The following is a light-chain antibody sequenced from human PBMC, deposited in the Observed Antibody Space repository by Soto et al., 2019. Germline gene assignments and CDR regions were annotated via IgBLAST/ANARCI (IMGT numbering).Light chain of an antibody. J-gene: IGLJ1*01. Sequence: QSALTQPASVSGSPGQSITISCTGTSSDDDGYNYVSWYQQHPGKAPKFMIYDVSNRPSGVSNRFSGSKSGNTASLTISGLQAEDEADYYCSSYTTSNTRQIVFGTGTKVTVL. V-gene: IGLV2-14*01. CDR3: SSYTTSNTRQIV. CDR2: DVS. CDR1: SSDDDGYNY.